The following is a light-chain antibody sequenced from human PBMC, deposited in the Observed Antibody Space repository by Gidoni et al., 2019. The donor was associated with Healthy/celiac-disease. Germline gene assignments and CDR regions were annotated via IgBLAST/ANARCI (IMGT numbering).Light chain of an antibody. CDR1: SSNIGSNT. CDR2: SNN. J-gene: IGLJ2*01. CDR3: AAWDDSLNGL. V-gene: IGLV1-44*01. Sequence: QSVLTQPHSASGTPGQRVTISCSGSSSNIGSNTVTWYQQLPGTAPKPLIYSNNQRPSGVPDRFSGSKSGTSASLAISGLQSEDEADYYCAAWDDSLNGLFGGGTKLTVL.